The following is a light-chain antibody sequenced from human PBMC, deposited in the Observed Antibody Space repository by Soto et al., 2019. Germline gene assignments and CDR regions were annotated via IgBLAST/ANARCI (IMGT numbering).Light chain of an antibody. J-gene: IGLJ2*01. V-gene: IGLV3-21*04. CDR1: NIGSKR. CDR2: YNS. Sequence: SYELTQPPSVSVAPGKTARLTCGGNNIGSKRVHWYHQRPGQAPVLVIYYNSDRPSGIPERFSGSNAGNTATLTISRVEAGDEADYYCQVWDSGSDQVVFGGGTKLTVL. CDR3: QVWDSGSDQVV.